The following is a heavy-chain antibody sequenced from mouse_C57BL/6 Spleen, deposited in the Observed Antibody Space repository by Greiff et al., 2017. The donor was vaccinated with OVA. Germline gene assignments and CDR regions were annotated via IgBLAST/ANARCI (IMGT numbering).Heavy chain of an antibody. Sequence: VKLQQPGAELVKPGASVKLSCKASGYTFTSYWMHWVKQRPGQGLEWIGMIHPNSGSTNYNEKFKSKATLTVDKSSSTAYMQLSSLTSEDSAVYYCARSHGSSLGFAYWGQGTLVTVSA. CDR1: GYTFTSYW. D-gene: IGHD1-1*01. CDR3: ARSHGSSLGFAY. J-gene: IGHJ3*01. CDR2: IHPNSGST. V-gene: IGHV1-64*01.